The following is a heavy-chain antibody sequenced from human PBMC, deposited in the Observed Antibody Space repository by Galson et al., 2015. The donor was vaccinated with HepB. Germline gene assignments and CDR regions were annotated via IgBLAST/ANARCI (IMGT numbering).Heavy chain of an antibody. V-gene: IGHV4-4*02. CDR1: GDSISNGRW. CDR3: ARAKEGRGYFDY. D-gene: IGHD3-10*01. CDR2: AYHSGGT. Sequence: LSLTCAVSGDSISNGRWWSWVRQPPGEGLEWIGEAYHSGGTNYRPSLKSRVTISVDKSKNQFSLKLTSVTAADTAVYYCARAKEGRGYFDYCGQGTLVTVSS. J-gene: IGHJ4*02.